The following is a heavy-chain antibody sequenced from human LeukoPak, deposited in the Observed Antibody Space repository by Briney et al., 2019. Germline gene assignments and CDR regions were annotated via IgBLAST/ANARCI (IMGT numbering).Heavy chain of an antibody. J-gene: IGHJ4*02. Sequence: GGSLRLSCAASGFTFSSYSMNWVRQAPGKGMEWVSSISSSSSYIYYADSVKGRFTISRDNAKNSLYLQMTSLRAEDTAVYYCARSGAAAGLDYWGQGTLVTVSS. CDR3: ARSGAAAGLDY. D-gene: IGHD6-13*01. V-gene: IGHV3-21*01. CDR1: GFTFSSYS. CDR2: ISSSSSYI.